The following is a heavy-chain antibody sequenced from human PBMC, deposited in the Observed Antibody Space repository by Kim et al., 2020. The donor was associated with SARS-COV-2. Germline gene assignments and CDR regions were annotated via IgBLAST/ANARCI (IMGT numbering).Heavy chain of an antibody. V-gene: IGHV3-30*18. CDR3: AKDLIVATITGSFDY. D-gene: IGHD5-12*01. CDR1: GFTFSSYG. Sequence: GGSLRLSCAASGFTFSSYGMHWVRQAPGKGLEWVAVISYDGSNKYYADSVKGRFTISRDNSKNTLYLQMNSLRAEDTAVYYCAKDLIVATITGSFDYWG. J-gene: IGHJ4*01. CDR2: ISYDGSNK.